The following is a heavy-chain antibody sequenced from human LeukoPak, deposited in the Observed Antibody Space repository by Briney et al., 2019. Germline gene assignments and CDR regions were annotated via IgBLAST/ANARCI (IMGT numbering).Heavy chain of an antibody. J-gene: IGHJ4*02. V-gene: IGHV3-23*01. CDR2: ISGSGGST. Sequence: GGSLRLSCAASGFTFSSYAMSWVRQAPGKGLEWVSAISGSGGSTYYADSVKGRFTISRDNSKNTLYLQMNSLRAEDTAVYYCAGTQRGDGSGSYYIFFDYWGQGTLVTVSS. CDR1: GFTFSSYA. CDR3: AGTQRGDGSGSYYIFFDY. D-gene: IGHD3-10*01.